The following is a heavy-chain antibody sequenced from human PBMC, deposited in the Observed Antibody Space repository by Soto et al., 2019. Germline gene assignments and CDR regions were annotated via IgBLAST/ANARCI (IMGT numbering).Heavy chain of an antibody. CDR3: ARDRHYYGSGSGPQDY. V-gene: IGHV3-20*04. J-gene: IGHJ4*02. CDR1: GFTLDDYG. D-gene: IGHD3-10*01. Sequence: EVQLVESGGGWLRPGGSRGLSCAPSGFTLDDYGRSGVRQAPGKGLGGVSGINWNGGSTGYADSVKGRFTISRDNAKNSLYLQMNSLRAEDTALYYCARDRHYYGSGSGPQDYWGQGTLVTVSS. CDR2: INWNGGST.